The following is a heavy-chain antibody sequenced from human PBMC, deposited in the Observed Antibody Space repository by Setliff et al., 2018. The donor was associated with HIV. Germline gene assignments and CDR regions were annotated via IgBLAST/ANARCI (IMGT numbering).Heavy chain of an antibody. CDR2: IYYSGST. D-gene: IGHD1-1*01. CDR3: ARQGQLGSE. J-gene: IGHJ4*02. V-gene: IGHV4-39*01. Sequence: SETLSLTCTVSGGSIYGSDYYWGWIRQPPGKGLESIGSIYYSGSTYYKPSLKSRVSMSVDTSKNQFSLKLSSVTAADPAVYYCARQGQLGSEWGQGTLVTVSS. CDR1: GGSIYGSDYY.